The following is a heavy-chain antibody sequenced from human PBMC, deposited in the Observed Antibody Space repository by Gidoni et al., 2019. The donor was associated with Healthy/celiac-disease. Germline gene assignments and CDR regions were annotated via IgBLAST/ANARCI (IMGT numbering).Heavy chain of an antibody. D-gene: IGHD1-26*01. CDR1: GYSFTSYW. J-gene: IGHJ4*02. Sequence: VHLLQFGAEEKKTGESLRIYCTGSGYSFTSYWISWVRQMPGKGLEWMGRIDPSDSYTNYSPSFQGHVTISADKSISTAYLQWSSLKASDTAMYYCATEEEWKLNGYWGQGSLVTVSS. CDR2: IDPSDSYT. V-gene: IGHV5-10-1*01. CDR3: ATEEEWKLNGY.